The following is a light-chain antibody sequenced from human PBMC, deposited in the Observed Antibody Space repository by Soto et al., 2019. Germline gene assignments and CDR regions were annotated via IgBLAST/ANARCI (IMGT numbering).Light chain of an antibody. CDR1: QRVSSN. Sequence: EIVMTQSPATLSVSPGERATLSCRASQRVSSNLAWYQQKPGQAPRLLIYDASTRATGIPARFSGSGSGTEFTLTISSLQSEDFAVYYCQQYNNWSLTSGGGTQVEIK. CDR2: DAS. V-gene: IGKV3-15*01. CDR3: QQYNNWSLT. J-gene: IGKJ4*01.